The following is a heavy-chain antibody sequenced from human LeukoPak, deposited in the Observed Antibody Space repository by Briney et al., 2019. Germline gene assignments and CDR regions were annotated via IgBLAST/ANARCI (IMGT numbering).Heavy chain of an antibody. CDR2: MNPNSGNA. D-gene: IGHD4-17*01. CDR3: ARELRSYAY. V-gene: IGHV1-8*01. CDR1: GYTFTTYD. Sequence: ASVKVSCKASGYTFTTYDFNWVRQAAGEGLEWMGYMNPNSGNAGYAQKFQGRLTMTRDNSISTAYMELSSLRSEHTAVYYCARELRSYAYLGQGTLVNGSS. J-gene: IGHJ4*02.